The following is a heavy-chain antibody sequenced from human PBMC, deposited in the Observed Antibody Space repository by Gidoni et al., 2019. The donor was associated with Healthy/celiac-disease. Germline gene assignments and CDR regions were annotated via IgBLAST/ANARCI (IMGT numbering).Heavy chain of an antibody. D-gene: IGHD6-19*01. CDR1: GYSFTSYW. J-gene: IGHJ4*02. CDR3: ARLRYSSGWHDY. V-gene: IGHV5-10-1*01. Sequence: EVQLVQSGAEVKKPGESRRISGKGSGYSFTSYWISWVRQMPRKGLGWMGRIDPSDSYTNYSPSFHGHVPISANKSLSTAYLQWSSLKASDTAMYYCARLRYSSGWHDYWGQGTLVTASS. CDR2: IDPSDSYT.